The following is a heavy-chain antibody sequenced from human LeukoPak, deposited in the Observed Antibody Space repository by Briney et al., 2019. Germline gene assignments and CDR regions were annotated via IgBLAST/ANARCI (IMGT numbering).Heavy chain of an antibody. Sequence: GASVKVSCTASGYTFTSYYMHWVRQAPGQGLEWMGIINPSGGSTSYAQKFQGRVTMTRDMSTSTVYMELSSLRSEDTAVYYCARDLSGYDPADYWGQGTLVTVSS. J-gene: IGHJ4*02. CDR3: ARDLSGYDPADY. D-gene: IGHD5-12*01. V-gene: IGHV1-46*01. CDR2: INPSGGST. CDR1: GYTFTSYY.